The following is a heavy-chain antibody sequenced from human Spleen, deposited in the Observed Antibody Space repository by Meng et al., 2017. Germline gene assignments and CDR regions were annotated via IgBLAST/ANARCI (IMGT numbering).Heavy chain of an antibody. CDR1: GGSISSSSYY. V-gene: IGHV4-39*07. Sequence: SETLSLTCTVSGGSISSSSYYWAWIRQPPGKGLEWIGNIHYRGSTYSNPSLKSRVTISVDTSKNQFSLLLNSVTAADTAVYFCARAGWLQPYPSWGQGTLVTVYS. CDR2: IHYRGST. CDR3: ARAGWLQPYPS. D-gene: IGHD5-24*01. J-gene: IGHJ5*02.